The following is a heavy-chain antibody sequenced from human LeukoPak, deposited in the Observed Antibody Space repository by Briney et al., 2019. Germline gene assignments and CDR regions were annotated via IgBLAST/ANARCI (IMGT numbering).Heavy chain of an antibody. V-gene: IGHV3-7*01. D-gene: IGHD6-19*01. J-gene: IGHJ4*02. Sequence: GGSLRLSCAASGFTFSSYWMNWVRQAPGKGLEWVANIKQDGSEKYYVDSVKGRFTLSRDNAKNSLYLQMNSLRAEDTAVYYCAREGSVARFDYWSQGTLVTVSS. CDR2: IKQDGSEK. CDR3: AREGSVARFDY. CDR1: GFTFSSYW.